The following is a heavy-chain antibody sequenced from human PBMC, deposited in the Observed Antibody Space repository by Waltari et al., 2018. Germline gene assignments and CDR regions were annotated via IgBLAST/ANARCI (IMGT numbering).Heavy chain of an antibody. Sequence: EVQLVESGGGLVQPGGSLRLSCAASGFIFSSYEMNWVRQAPGNGLEWVSYISSSGGTIYYADSVKGRFTISRDNAKNSLYLQMHSLRAEDTAVYYCARDRSIVGATDYWGQGTLVTVSS. D-gene: IGHD1-26*01. CDR3: ARDRSIVGATDY. J-gene: IGHJ4*02. CDR2: ISSSGGTI. CDR1: GFIFSSYE. V-gene: IGHV3-48*03.